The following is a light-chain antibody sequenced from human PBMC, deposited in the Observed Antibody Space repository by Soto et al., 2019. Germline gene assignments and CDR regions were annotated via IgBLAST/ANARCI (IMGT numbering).Light chain of an antibody. Sequence: DIQMTQSPSSLSASVGDRVTITCQASQDISNYLNWYQQKPGKAPKLLIYDASNLETGVPSRFNGSGSWTDFSFPLSSPQPEDIGKDYCQQYDNLALTFGGGTKVEIK. V-gene: IGKV1-33*01. CDR1: QDISNY. CDR3: QQYDNLALT. J-gene: IGKJ4*01. CDR2: DAS.